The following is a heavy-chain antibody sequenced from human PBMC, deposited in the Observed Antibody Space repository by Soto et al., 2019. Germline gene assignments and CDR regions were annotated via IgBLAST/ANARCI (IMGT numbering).Heavy chain of an antibody. D-gene: IGHD4-17*01. J-gene: IGHJ4*02. CDR2: VYHSGST. Sequence: QVQLQESGPGLVKPSGTLFLTCAVSGGSVSSSNWWSWVRQPPGKGLEWCGEVYHSGSTNQNPSLESRVTLAVDQSKNQFSLKLSSVNAGDTAVYYCARDLTWVTTEDCWGQGTLVTVSS. CDR1: GGSVSSSNW. V-gene: IGHV4-4*02. CDR3: ARDLTWVTTEDC.